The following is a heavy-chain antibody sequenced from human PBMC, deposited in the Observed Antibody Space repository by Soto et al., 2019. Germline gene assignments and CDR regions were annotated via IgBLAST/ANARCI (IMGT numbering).Heavy chain of an antibody. J-gene: IGHJ4*02. D-gene: IGHD3-22*01. CDR3: AKSPGMYYYDSSGYYHYDY. CDR2: LSGRDDST. Sequence: GGSLRLSCAASGFTFSSYNMNWVRQAPGKGLEWVSALSGRDDSTYYADSVKGRFTISRDNSKNTLYLQMNSLRVEDTAVYYCAKSPGMYYYDSSGYYHYDYWGQGTLVTVSS. V-gene: IGHV3-23*01. CDR1: GFTFSSYN.